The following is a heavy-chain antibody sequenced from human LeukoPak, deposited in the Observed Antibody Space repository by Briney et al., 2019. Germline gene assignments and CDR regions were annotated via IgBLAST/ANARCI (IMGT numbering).Heavy chain of an antibody. CDR1: GFTFSSYA. D-gene: IGHD3-22*01. V-gene: IGHV3-30*01. Sequence: GGSLRLSCAASGFTFSSYAMHWVRQAPGKGLEWVAVISYDGSNKYYADSVKGRFTISRDNSKNTLYLQMKSLRAEDTAVYYCAREAYYYDSSGLLDYWGQGTLVTVSS. J-gene: IGHJ4*02. CDR3: AREAYYYDSSGLLDY. CDR2: ISYDGSNK.